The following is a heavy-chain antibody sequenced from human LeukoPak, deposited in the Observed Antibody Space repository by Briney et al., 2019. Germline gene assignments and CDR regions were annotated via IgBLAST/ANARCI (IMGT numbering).Heavy chain of an antibody. CDR3: ARAISMIRGVIYYGMDV. CDR2: IYYSGST. D-gene: IGHD3-10*01. CDR1: GGSISTYY. V-gene: IGHV4-59*01. J-gene: IGHJ6*02. Sequence: SETLSLTCTVSGGSISTYYWSWIRQPPGKGLQWIGQIYYSGSTKYNPSLKSRVTISVDTSKNQFSLKLSSVTAADTAVYYCARAISMIRGVIYYGMDVWGQGTTVTVSS.